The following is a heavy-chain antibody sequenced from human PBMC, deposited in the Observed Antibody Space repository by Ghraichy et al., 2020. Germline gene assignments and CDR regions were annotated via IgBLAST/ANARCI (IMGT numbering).Heavy chain of an antibody. D-gene: IGHD5-18*01. Sequence: SETLSLTCTVSGGSISSRSNYWGWIRQPPGKGLEWIGTIYYSGSTYYNPSLKSRVTISVDTSKNQFSLKLSSVTAAETAVYYCASCGYSHGVYWGQGTLVTVSS. CDR1: GGSISSRSNY. CDR3: ASCGYSHGVY. J-gene: IGHJ4*02. CDR2: IYYSGST. V-gene: IGHV4-39*01.